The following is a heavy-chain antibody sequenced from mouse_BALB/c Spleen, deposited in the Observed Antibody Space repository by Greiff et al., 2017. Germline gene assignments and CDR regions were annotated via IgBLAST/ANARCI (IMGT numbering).Heavy chain of an antibody. D-gene: IGHD2-3*01. CDR1: GFTFSSYY. Sequence: EVKLMESGGGLVKLGGSLKLSCAASGFTFSSYYMSWVRQTPEKRLELVAAINSNGGSTYYPDTVKGRFTISRDNAKNTLYLQMSSLKSEDTALYYCARQGIYDGYYVFFAYWGQGTLVTVSA. J-gene: IGHJ3*01. CDR2: INSNGGST. V-gene: IGHV5-6-2*01. CDR3: ARQGIYDGYYVFFAY.